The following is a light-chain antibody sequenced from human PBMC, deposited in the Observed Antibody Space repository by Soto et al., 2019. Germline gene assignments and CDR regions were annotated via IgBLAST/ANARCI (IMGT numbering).Light chain of an antibody. CDR3: QHYNSYSEA. V-gene: IGKV1-16*01. Sequence: DIQMTQSPSSLSASVVDRVTITCRASQGISNYLAWYQQKPRKAPEVLIFGASTLQSGVPSRFSGSGSGTEFTLTISSLQPDDFATYYCQHYNSYSEAFGQGTKVDIK. CDR1: QGISNY. CDR2: GAS. J-gene: IGKJ1*01.